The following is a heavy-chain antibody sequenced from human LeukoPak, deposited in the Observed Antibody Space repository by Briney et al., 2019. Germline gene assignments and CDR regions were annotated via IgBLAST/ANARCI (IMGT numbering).Heavy chain of an antibody. CDR2: MNPNSGNT. V-gene: IGHV1-8*03. CDR1: GYTFTSYD. CDR3: VVWSGYDFQH. Sequence: ASVRVSCKASGYTFTSYDINWVRQATGQGLEWMGWMNPNSGNTGYAQKFQGRVTITRNTSISTAYMELSSLRSEDTAVYYCVVWSGYDFQHWGQGTLVTVSS. J-gene: IGHJ1*01. D-gene: IGHD3-3*01.